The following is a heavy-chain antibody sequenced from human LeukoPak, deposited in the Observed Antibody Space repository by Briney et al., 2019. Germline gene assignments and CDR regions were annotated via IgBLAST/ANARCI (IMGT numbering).Heavy chain of an antibody. Sequence: SETLSLTCTVSGGSISGSYWSWIRQPPGKRLEWIAYMYNSGSTNYNPSLKSRVTISIDTSKNQFSLKLSSLTAADTAIYYCARGIESYGDYGYWGQGILVTVSS. CDR1: GGSISGSY. D-gene: IGHD4-17*01. CDR2: MYNSGST. V-gene: IGHV4-59*01. CDR3: ARGIESYGDYGY. J-gene: IGHJ4*02.